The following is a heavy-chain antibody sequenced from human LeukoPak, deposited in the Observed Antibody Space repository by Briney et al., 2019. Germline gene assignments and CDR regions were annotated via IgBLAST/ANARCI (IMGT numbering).Heavy chain of an antibody. J-gene: IGHJ3*02. CDR3: AKKSGYSYGFWGGIAFDI. Sequence: SVKVSCKASGGTFSSYAISWVRQAPGQGLEWMGGIIPIFGTANYAQKLQGRVTITADESTSTAYMELSSLRSEDTAVYYCAKKSGYSYGFWGGIAFDIWGQGTMVTVSS. D-gene: IGHD5-18*01. CDR1: GGTFSSYA. V-gene: IGHV1-69*13. CDR2: IIPIFGTA.